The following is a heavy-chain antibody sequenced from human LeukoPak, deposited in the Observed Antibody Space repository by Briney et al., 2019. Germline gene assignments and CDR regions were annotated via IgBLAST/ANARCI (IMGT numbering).Heavy chain of an antibody. V-gene: IGHV4-34*01. Sequence: PSVTLSLTCAVDGGSFSGYYWSWIRQPPGKGLEWIGEINHSGSTNYNPSLKSRVTISVDTSKNQFSLKLSSVTAADTAVYYCASHVWGSYRPFDYRGQGTLVTVSS. CDR2: INHSGST. CDR3: ASHVWGSYRPFDY. D-gene: IGHD3-16*02. CDR1: GGSFSGYY. J-gene: IGHJ4*02.